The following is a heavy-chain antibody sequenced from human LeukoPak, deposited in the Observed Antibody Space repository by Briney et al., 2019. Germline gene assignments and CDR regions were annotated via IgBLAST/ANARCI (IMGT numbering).Heavy chain of an antibody. CDR1: GGSISIYY. D-gene: IGHD3-10*01. J-gene: IGHJ4*02. Sequence: PSETLSLTCTVSGGSISIYYWNWIRQPPGKGLEWIGYIYNSGSSTIYNPSLKSRVTISVDTSKNQFSLRLSSVIAADTAVYFCVRDRELTYWGQGTLVTVSS. V-gene: IGHV4-59*01. CDR3: VRDRELTY. CDR2: IYNSGSST.